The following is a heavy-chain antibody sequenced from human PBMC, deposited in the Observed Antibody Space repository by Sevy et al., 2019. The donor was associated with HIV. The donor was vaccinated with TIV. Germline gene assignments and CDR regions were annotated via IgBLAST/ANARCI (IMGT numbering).Heavy chain of an antibody. V-gene: IGHV4-31*03. J-gene: IGHJ6*03. D-gene: IGHD1-26*01. CDR2: IYYSGST. CDR3: ARDRRAVNYYYYYMDV. CDR1: GASIRDSSYY. Sequence: SETLSLTCTVSGASIRDSSYYWAWIRQHPGKGLEWIGYIYYSGSTYYNPSLKSRVTISVDTSKNQFSLKLSSVTAADTAVYYCARDRRAVNYYYYYMDVWGKGTTVTVSS.